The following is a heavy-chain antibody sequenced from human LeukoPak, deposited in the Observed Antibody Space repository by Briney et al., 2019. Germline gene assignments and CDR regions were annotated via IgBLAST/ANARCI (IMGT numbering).Heavy chain of an antibody. CDR3: TRVYIAATGNALEF. J-gene: IGHJ3*01. V-gene: IGHV4-31*03. CDR1: GGSISSGGYY. D-gene: IGHD6-13*01. CDR2: IYYSGST. Sequence: SQTLSLTCTVSGGSISSGGYYWSWIRQHPGKGLEWIGYIYYSGSTYYNPSLKSRGTISVDTSKNQFSLKLSSVTAADTAVYYFTRVYIAATGNALEFWAQGPMVTASS.